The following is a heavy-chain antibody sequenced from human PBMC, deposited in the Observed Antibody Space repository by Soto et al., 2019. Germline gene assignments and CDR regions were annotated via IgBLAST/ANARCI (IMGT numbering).Heavy chain of an antibody. J-gene: IGHJ4*02. CDR2: IIPIFGTA. D-gene: IGHD6-6*01. Sequence: GSSVKVSCKASGGTFSSYAISWGRQAPGQGLEWMGGIIPIFGTANYAQKFPGRVTITADESTSTAYMELSSLRSEDTAVYYCARACIAARPEGFDYWGQGTMVTVSA. V-gene: IGHV1-69*13. CDR3: ARACIAARPEGFDY. CDR1: GGTFSSYA.